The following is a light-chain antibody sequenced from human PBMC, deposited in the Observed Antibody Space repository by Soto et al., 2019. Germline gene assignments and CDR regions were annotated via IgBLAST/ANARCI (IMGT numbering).Light chain of an antibody. CDR2: TNS. J-gene: IGLJ3*02. Sequence: QSVLTQPPSASGTPGQRVSISCSGTSSNIGSKSVNWYQQLPGTAPKLLIYTNSQRPSGVPDRFSGSKSGTSASLAISGLQSEDEADYYCVAWDDSLKGWVFGGGTKVTVL. V-gene: IGLV1-44*01. CDR1: SSNIGSKS. CDR3: VAWDDSLKGWV.